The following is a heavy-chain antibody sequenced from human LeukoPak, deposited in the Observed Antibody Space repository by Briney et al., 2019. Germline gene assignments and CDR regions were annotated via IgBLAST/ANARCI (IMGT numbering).Heavy chain of an antibody. D-gene: IGHD5-12*01. J-gene: IGHJ4*02. CDR1: GASISSSNYY. CDR3: AKSNGYGLIDY. V-gene: IGHV4-39*01. CDR2: IYSSGNT. Sequence: SETRSLTCAVSGASISSSNYYWGWVRQSPGKGLEWIGNIYSSGNTYYNASLKSRVTMYIDTSKNQFSLKLSSVTAADTAMYYCAKSNGYGLIDYWGQGTLVTVSS.